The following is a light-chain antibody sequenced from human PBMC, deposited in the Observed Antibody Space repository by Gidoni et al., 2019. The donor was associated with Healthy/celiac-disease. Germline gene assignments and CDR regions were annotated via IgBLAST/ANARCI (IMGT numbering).Light chain of an antibody. CDR2: DAS. CDR3: QQYGSSPIT. V-gene: IGKV3D-20*01. J-gene: IGKJ5*01. CDR1: QSVSSSY. Sequence: ELVLPQSPATLSLSPGERATLSCGASQSVSSSYLAWYQQKPALAPRLLIYDASSRATGIPDRFSGSGSGTDFTLTISRLEPEDFAVYYCQQYGSSPITFGQGTRLEIK.